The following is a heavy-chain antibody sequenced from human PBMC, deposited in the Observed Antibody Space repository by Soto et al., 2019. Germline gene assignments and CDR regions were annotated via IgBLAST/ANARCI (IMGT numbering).Heavy chain of an antibody. CDR2: TSSSSTYK. V-gene: IGHV3-21*01. Sequence: EVQLVESGGGLVKPGGSLRLSCEASGFTFISYSMNWVRQAPGKGLEWFSSTSSSSTYKYYSDSVKGRFTISRDNAKNSLYLQMNSLRAEDTAVYYCARNQPYNYSFLSGDFEIWGQGKMVTVSS. CDR1: GFTFISYS. D-gene: IGHD5-18*01. J-gene: IGHJ3*02. CDR3: ARNQPYNYSFLSGDFEI.